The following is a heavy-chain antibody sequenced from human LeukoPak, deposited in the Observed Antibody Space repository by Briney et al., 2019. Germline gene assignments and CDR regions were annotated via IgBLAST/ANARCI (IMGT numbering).Heavy chain of an antibody. CDR1: GGSFSGYY. CDR3: ARGNQPDLTGDSVDTAMAPDY. J-gene: IGHJ4*02. V-gene: IGHV4-34*01. D-gene: IGHD5-18*01. Sequence: PSETLSLTCAVYGGSFSGYYWSWIRQPPGKGLEWIGEINHSGSTNYNPSLKSRVTISVDTSKNQFSLKLSSVTAADTAVYYCARGNQPDLTGDSVDTAMAPDYWGQGTLVTVSS. CDR2: INHSGST.